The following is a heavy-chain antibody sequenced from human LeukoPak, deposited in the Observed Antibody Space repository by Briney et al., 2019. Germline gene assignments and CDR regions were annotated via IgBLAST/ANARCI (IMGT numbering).Heavy chain of an antibody. J-gene: IGHJ4*02. Sequence: GESLKISCKGTGYSFTNYWIGWVRQMPGKGLEWMGIIYPSDSHTRYSPSFQGQVTISADKPISTAFLQWSSLKASDTAMYYCARPGVAAAGTLDYWGQGTLVTVSS. D-gene: IGHD6-13*01. CDR1: GYSFTNYW. CDR3: ARPGVAAAGTLDY. V-gene: IGHV5-51*01. CDR2: IYPSDSHT.